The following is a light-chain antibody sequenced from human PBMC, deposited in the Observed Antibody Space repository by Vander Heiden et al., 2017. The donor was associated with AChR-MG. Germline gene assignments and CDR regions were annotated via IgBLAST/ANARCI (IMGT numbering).Light chain of an antibody. CDR3: QQANSFTLT. V-gene: IGKV1D-12*01. CDR2: AAS. Sequence: DIQMTQSPSSVSASVGDRVTIPCRASQGIGNYLAWYQQTPGKAPKLLIYAASSLQSGVPSRFSGSGSGTDFSLTIDNLQPEDFGTYYCQQANSFTLTFGGGTKVEIK. J-gene: IGKJ4*01. CDR1: QGIGNY.